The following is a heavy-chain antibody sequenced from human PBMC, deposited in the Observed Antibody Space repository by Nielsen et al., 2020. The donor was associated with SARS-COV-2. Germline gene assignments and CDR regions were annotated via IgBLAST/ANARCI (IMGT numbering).Heavy chain of an antibody. CDR1: GESFSDNK. Sequence: SETLSLTCAVSGESFSDNKWNWVRQPPGKGLGWIGEIDHSGSTTYTPSLKSRVTISVDTSKNQFSLRLTSVTAADTAVYYCARGPLVGGTTGYFFPSWGQGTLVTVSS. V-gene: IGHV4-34*01. D-gene: IGHD1-26*01. CDR3: ARGPLVGGTTGYFFPS. CDR2: IDHSGST. J-gene: IGHJ5*02.